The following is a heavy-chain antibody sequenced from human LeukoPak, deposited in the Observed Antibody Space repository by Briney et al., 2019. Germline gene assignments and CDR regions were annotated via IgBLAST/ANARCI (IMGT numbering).Heavy chain of an antibody. CDR3: ARALSDFWTGYFFDS. CDR2: IKQDGSET. Sequence: GGSLRLSCAVSRINFNSYWMSWVRQGPGKGLEWVANIKQDGSETYYMDSVKGRFSISRDNAKNSLYLQMNSLRAEDTAVYYCARALSDFWTGYFFDSWGQGTLVTVSS. J-gene: IGHJ4*02. CDR1: RINFNSYW. D-gene: IGHD3/OR15-3a*01. V-gene: IGHV3-7*01.